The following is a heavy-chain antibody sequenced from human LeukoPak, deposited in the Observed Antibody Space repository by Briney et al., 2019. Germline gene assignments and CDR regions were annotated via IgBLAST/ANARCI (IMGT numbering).Heavy chain of an antibody. CDR2: IYYSGST. CDR3: ARAVRYYDFWSGFDY. CDR1: GGSISSYY. V-gene: IGHV4-59*12. Sequence: PSETLSLTCTVSGGSISSYYWSWIRQPPGKGLEWIGYIYYSGSTNYNPSLKSRVTISVDTSKNQFSLKLSSVTAADTAVYYCARAVRYYDFWSGFDYWGQGTLVTVSS. D-gene: IGHD3-3*01. J-gene: IGHJ4*02.